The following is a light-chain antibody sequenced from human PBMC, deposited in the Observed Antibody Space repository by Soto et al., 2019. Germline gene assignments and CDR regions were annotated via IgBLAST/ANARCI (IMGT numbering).Light chain of an antibody. Sequence: ATQMTQSPSSLSASVGDRVTIACRASQGIRTELGWYQQKAGEAPKLLIYAASTLQSGVPPRFSGSGSGTDFPLTISSLQPEDFATYDCLQDYDYPRTFGQGTKVYIK. J-gene: IGKJ1*01. CDR1: QGIRTE. CDR2: AAS. V-gene: IGKV1-6*01. CDR3: LQDYDYPRT.